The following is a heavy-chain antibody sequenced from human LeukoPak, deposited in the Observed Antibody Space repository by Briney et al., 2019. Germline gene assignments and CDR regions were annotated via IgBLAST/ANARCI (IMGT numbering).Heavy chain of an antibody. CDR2: IYYTGSI. D-gene: IGHD6-19*01. J-gene: IGHJ4*02. CDR1: GGSISSGDYY. Sequence: SETLSLTCIVSGGSISSGDYYWSWIRQSPGKGLEWIGYIYYTGSISYNPSLKSRLTISVDTSKNQFSLKLSSVTAADTAVYYCARAPQWLANYFDYWGQGTLVTVSS. V-gene: IGHV4-30-4*01. CDR3: ARAPQWLANYFDY.